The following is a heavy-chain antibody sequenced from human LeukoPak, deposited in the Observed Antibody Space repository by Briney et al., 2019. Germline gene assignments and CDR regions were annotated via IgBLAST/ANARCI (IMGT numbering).Heavy chain of an antibody. Sequence: GGSLRHSYAASGFTFGGYWMHWVGQAPGKGLVWLSRINRDGGRTIYADSVKGRFTDSRDNAENTLYLQIDSLRAEHTAVYYCARVVAIVARHPHYDYWGQGTLVTVSS. CDR2: INRDGGRT. V-gene: IGHV3-74*01. CDR3: ARVVAIVARHPHYDY. D-gene: IGHD5-12*01. J-gene: IGHJ4*02. CDR1: GFTFGGYW.